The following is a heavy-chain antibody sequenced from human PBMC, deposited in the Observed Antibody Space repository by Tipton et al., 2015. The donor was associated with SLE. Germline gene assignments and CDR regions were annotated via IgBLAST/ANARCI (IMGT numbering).Heavy chain of an antibody. D-gene: IGHD3-22*01. CDR3: AGLIVPFYFDF. V-gene: IGHV4-4*07. Sequence: TLSLTCTVSGGSMSSSYWSWIRQPAGKGLEWIGVIYTTGSTNYNPSLKSRVTMSLDTSRNQFSLRLSSVTAADTAVYFCAGLIVPFYFDFWGQGALVTVSS. CDR2: IYTTGST. J-gene: IGHJ4*02. CDR1: GGSMSSSY.